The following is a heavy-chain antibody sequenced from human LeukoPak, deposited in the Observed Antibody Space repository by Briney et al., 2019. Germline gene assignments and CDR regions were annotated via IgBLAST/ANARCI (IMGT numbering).Heavy chain of an antibody. Sequence: PGGSLRLSFAASGFTFSSYAMSWVRQAPGKGLEWVSSIGPTGTDRYYADSVRGRLTISRDNAKNSMYLQMDSLRDEDTAVYYCATETIGRHYDYWGQGTLLTVS. CDR1: GFTFSSYA. D-gene: IGHD1-14*01. J-gene: IGHJ4*02. CDR3: ATETIGRHYDY. CDR2: IGPTGTDR. V-gene: IGHV3-21*01.